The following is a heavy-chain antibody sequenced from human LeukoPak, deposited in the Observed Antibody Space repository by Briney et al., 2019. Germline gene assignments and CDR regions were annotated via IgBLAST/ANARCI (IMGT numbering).Heavy chain of an antibody. V-gene: IGHV3-48*04. D-gene: IGHD1-26*01. CDR3: ARDIVGIYYYYGMDV. Sequence: GGSLRLSCAASGFTFSSYSINWVRQAPGKGLEWVSYISSSSSTIYYADSVKGRFTISRDNAKNSLYLQMNSLRAEDTAVYYCARDIVGIYYYYGMDVWGQGTTVTVSS. CDR1: GFTFSSYS. CDR2: ISSSSSTI. J-gene: IGHJ6*02.